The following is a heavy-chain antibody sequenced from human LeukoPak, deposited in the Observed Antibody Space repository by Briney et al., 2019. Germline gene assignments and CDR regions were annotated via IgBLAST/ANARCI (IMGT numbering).Heavy chain of an antibody. Sequence: GGSLRLSCAASGFTFSSYSMNWVRQAPGKGLEWVSGINWNGGSTGYADSVKGRFTISRDNAKNSLYLQMNSLRAEDTALYHCARAAYSSSGNWFDPWGQGTLVTVSS. J-gene: IGHJ5*02. CDR2: INWNGGST. V-gene: IGHV3-20*01. CDR3: ARAAYSSSGNWFDP. D-gene: IGHD6-13*01. CDR1: GFTFSSYS.